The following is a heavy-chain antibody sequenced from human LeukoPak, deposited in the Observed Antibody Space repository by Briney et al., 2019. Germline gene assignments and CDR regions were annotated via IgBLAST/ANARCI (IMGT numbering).Heavy chain of an antibody. CDR3: ARAPTARNWFDP. Sequence: PSETLSLTCTVSGGSISSYYWSWIRQPPGKGLEWIGYIYYSGSTNYNPSLKSRVTISVDTSKNQFSPKLSSVTAADTAVYYCARAPTARNWFDPWGQGTLVTVSS. CDR1: GGSISSYY. V-gene: IGHV4-59*01. CDR2: IYYSGST. J-gene: IGHJ5*02.